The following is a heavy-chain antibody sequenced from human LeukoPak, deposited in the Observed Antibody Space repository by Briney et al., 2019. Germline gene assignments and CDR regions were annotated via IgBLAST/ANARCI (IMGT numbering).Heavy chain of an antibody. D-gene: IGHD3-22*01. CDR3: PSEILRSGSSCFAY. CDR1: GYSISSGYY. CDR2: IYHSGST. J-gene: IGHJ4*02. Sequence: SETLSLTCTVSGYSISSGYYWGWIRQPPGKGLEWIGSIYHSGSTYYNPSLKSRVTISVDTSKNQFSLKLSSVTAADTAVYYCPSEILRSGSSCFAYWGQGTLVTVSS. V-gene: IGHV4-38-2*02.